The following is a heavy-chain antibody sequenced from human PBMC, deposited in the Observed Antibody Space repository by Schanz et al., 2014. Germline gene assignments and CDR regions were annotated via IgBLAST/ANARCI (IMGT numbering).Heavy chain of an antibody. CDR1: GFTFFGSFA. CDR2: ISSSSGTI. J-gene: IGHJ6*04. Sequence: VQLVESGGGLVKPGGSLRLSCVASGFTFFGSFAMNWVRQAPEKGLEWVSYISSSSGTIYYADSVKGRFTISRDNAKNLLYLQMNGLRAEDTAVYFCARDLSSLIQGDVWGKGTTVTVSS. V-gene: IGHV3-48*01. D-gene: IGHD2-2*01. CDR3: ARDLSSLIQGDV.